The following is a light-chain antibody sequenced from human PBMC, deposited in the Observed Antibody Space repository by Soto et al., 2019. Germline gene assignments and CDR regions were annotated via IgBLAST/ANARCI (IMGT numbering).Light chain of an antibody. CDR2: AAS. J-gene: IGKJ5*01. CDR1: QGIYNW. Sequence: IQMTQSPSSVSASVGDRVTITCRASQGIYNWLAWYQQKPGRAPKLLIFAASNLQSGVPVRFSGSGSGTDFILSINSLQPEDVATYYCQQLDSFPLTFAQGTRLEI. V-gene: IGKV1D-12*01. CDR3: QQLDSFPLT.